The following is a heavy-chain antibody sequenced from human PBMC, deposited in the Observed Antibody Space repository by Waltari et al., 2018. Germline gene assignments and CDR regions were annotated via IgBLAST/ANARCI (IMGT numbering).Heavy chain of an antibody. CDR1: GYTFTSCA. CDR3: ARVGPTGLDY. CDR2: INDGNGNT. D-gene: IGHD1-26*01. Sequence: QVQLVPSGAEVKKPRASVKASCKASGYTFTSCAMHWVRQAPGQWLEWIGCINDGNGNTKYSHKFQGRVTITRDTAASSAYMELSSLRSEDTAEYYCARVGPTGLDYWGQGTLVTVSS. J-gene: IGHJ4*02. V-gene: IGHV1-3*01.